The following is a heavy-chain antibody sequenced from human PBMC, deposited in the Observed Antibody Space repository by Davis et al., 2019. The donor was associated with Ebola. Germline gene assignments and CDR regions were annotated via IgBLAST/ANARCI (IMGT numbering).Heavy chain of an antibody. V-gene: IGHV5-51*01. D-gene: IGHD3-10*01. CDR2: IYTGDSDT. CDR1: DNTFTNYW. CDR3: ARTSNPRSYYYAMDV. J-gene: IGHJ6*02. Sequence: GESLKISCKGSDNTFTNYWIGWVRQMPGKGLEWMGIIYTGDSDTRYSPSFQGQVTISVDKSISTAYLQWSSLKASDTAIYYCARTSNPRSYYYAMDVWGQGTTVTVPS.